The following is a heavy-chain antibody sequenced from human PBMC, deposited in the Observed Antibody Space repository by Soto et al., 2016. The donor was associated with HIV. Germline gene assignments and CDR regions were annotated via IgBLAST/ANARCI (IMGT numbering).Heavy chain of an antibody. J-gene: IGHJ4*02. V-gene: IGHV3-66*01. D-gene: IGHD3-10*01. CDR1: GFTVSSNY. CDR2: IYSGGST. CDR3: ARGGYYGSGSYFDY. Sequence: EVQLVESGGGLVQPGGSLRLSCAASGFTVSSNYMSWVRQAPGKGLEWVSVIYSGGSTYYADSVKGRFTISRDNSKNTLYLQMNSLRAEDTAVYYCARGGYYGSGSYFDYWGQGTLVTVSS.